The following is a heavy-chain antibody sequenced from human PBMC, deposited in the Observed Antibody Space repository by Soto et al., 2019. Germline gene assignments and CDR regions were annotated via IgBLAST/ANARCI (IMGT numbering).Heavy chain of an antibody. Sequence: PGESLKISCKGSGYSFTTSWIGWVRQMPGKGLEWMGIIYPGDSDTRYSPSFLGQVTISADKSISTAYLQWSSLKASDTAMYYCAGGGVRGVITRTRDYYGMDVWGQGTTVTVSS. D-gene: IGHD3-10*01. J-gene: IGHJ6*02. CDR2: IYPGDSDT. CDR3: AGGGVRGVITRTRDYYGMDV. CDR1: GYSFTTSW. V-gene: IGHV5-51*01.